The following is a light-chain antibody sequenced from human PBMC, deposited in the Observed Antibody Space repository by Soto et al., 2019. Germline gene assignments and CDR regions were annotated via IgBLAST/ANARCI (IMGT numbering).Light chain of an antibody. V-gene: IGKV3-20*01. CDR3: QQYGASPTT. Sequence: EIVLTQSPGTLSLSPGERATLSCRASQSVWSNFFAWYQQKPGQAPRLLIYGVSSRATDIPDRFSGGGSGTDFTLTISRLEPEDFAVYFCQQYGASPTTFGGGTKVEIK. CDR1: QSVWSNF. CDR2: GVS. J-gene: IGKJ4*01.